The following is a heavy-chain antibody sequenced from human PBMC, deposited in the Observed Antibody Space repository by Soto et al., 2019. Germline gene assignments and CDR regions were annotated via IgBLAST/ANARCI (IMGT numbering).Heavy chain of an antibody. CDR3: VRVMDIVVVPAEQGGFDY. D-gene: IGHD2-2*03. CDR1: GGSISSYY. V-gene: IGHV4-59*01. CDR2: IYYSGST. Sequence: PSVTLSLTCTVSGGSISSYYWSWIRKPPGKGLEWIGYIYYSGSTNYNPSLKSRVTISVDTSKNQFSLTLSSVTAADTAVYYCVRVMDIVVVPAEQGGFDYWGQGTLVTVSS. J-gene: IGHJ4*02.